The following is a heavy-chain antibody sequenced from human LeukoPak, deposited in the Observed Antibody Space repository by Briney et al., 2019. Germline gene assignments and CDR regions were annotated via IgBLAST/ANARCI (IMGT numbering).Heavy chain of an antibody. Sequence: ASVKVSCKASGYTFPGYYMHWVRQAPGQGLEWMGWINTNNGGTNYAQKFQGRVTMTRVTSINTAYMELSSLRSDDTAVYYCARDRVSGRNADYFDYWGQGTLVTVSS. CDR2: INTNNGGT. J-gene: IGHJ4*02. V-gene: IGHV1-2*02. D-gene: IGHD1-26*01. CDR3: ARDRVSGRNADYFDY. CDR1: GYTFPGYY.